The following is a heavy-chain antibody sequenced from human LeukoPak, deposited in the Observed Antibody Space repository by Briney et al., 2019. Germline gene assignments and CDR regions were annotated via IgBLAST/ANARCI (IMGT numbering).Heavy chain of an antibody. CDR2: IYYSGST. CDR3: AREPKYYYMDV. CDR1: GGSISSYY. V-gene: IGHV4-59*01. Sequence: KPSETLSLTCTVSGGSISSYYWSWIRQPPGKGLEWIGYIYYSGSTNYNPSLKSRVTISVDTSKNQFSLKLSSVTAADTAVYYCAREPKYYYMDVWGKGTTVTVSS. D-gene: IGHD2/OR15-2a*01. J-gene: IGHJ6*03.